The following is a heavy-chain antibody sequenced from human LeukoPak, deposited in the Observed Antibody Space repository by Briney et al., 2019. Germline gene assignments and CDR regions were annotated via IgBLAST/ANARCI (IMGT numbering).Heavy chain of an antibody. V-gene: IGHV1-69*05. Sequence: SSVKVSCKASGGTFSSYAISWVRQAPGQGLEWMGGIIPIFGTANYAQKIQGRVTITTDESTSTAYMELSSLRSEDTAVYYCARVVPATSYYYYYYMDVWGKGTTVTVSS. J-gene: IGHJ6*03. D-gene: IGHD2-2*01. CDR2: IIPIFGTA. CDR1: GGTFSSYA. CDR3: ARVVPATSYYYYYYMDV.